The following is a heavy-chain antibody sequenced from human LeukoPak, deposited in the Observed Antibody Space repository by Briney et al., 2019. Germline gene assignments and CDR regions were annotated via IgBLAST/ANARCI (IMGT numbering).Heavy chain of an antibody. Sequence: GGSLRLSCAASGFTVSNKYMTWVRQAPGKGLEWVSYISSSSSTIYYADSVKGRFTISRDNAKNSLYLQMNSLRAEDTAVYYCARDGDYYDYVWGSSIDYWGQGTLVTVSS. CDR3: ARDGDYYDYVWGSSIDY. J-gene: IGHJ4*02. V-gene: IGHV3-48*01. CDR2: ISSSSSTI. D-gene: IGHD3-16*01. CDR1: GFTVSNKY.